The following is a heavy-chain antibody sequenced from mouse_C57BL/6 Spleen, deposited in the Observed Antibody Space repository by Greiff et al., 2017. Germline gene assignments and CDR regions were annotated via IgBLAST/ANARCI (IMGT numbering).Heavy chain of an antibody. D-gene: IGHD1-1*01. V-gene: IGHV1-52*01. J-gene: IGHJ3*01. CDR2: IYPSDSET. CDR3: ARDYGSSLFAY. CDR1: GYTFTSYW. Sequence: QVQLKQPGAELVRPGSSVKLSCKASGYTFTSYWMHWVKQRPIQGLEWIGNIYPSDSETHYNQKFKDKATLTVDKSSSTAYMQLSSLTSKDSAVYFCARDYGSSLFAYWGQGTLVTVSA.